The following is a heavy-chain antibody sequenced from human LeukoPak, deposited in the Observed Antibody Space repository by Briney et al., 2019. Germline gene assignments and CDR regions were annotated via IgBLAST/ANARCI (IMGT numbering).Heavy chain of an antibody. CDR1: GGSISSYY. CDR3: ARDSPRDYYDSSGYYYYAFDI. CDR2: IYTSAST. D-gene: IGHD3-22*01. Sequence: PSETLSLTCTVSGGSISSYYWSWIRQPAGKGLEWIGRIYTSASTNYNPSLKSRATMSVDTSKNQFSLKLSSVTAADTAVYYCARDSPRDYYDSSGYYYYAFDIWGQGTMVTVSS. V-gene: IGHV4-4*07. J-gene: IGHJ3*02.